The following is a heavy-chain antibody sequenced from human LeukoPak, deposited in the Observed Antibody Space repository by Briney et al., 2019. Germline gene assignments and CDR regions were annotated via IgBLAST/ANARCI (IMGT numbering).Heavy chain of an antibody. D-gene: IGHD5-24*01. CDR1: GITFSNYW. Sequence: GGSLRLSCVVSGITFSNYWMHWVRHVPGKGLVWVARIKGDGSDTNYADSVKGRFTISRDNAKNTLYLQMNSLRAEDTAVYYCAKEYPLLSPWLQLFGAVDYWGQGTLVTVSS. J-gene: IGHJ4*02. V-gene: IGHV3-74*01. CDR2: IKGDGSDT. CDR3: AKEYPLLSPWLQLFGAVDY.